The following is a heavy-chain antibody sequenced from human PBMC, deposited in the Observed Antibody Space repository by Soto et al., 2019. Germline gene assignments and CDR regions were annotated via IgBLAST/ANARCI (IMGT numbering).Heavy chain of an antibody. V-gene: IGHV1-69*13. CDR2: IIPIFGTA. Sequence: SVKVSCKASGGTFSSYAISWVRQAPGQGLEWMGGIIPIFGTANYAQKFQGRVTITADESTSTAYMELSSLRSEDTAVYYCARHYDILTGPKNWGQGTLVTVSS. CDR1: GGTFSSYA. CDR3: ARHYDILTGPKN. J-gene: IGHJ4*02. D-gene: IGHD3-9*01.